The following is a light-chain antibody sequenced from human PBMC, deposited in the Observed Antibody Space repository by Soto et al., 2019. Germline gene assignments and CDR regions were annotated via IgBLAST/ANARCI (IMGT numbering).Light chain of an antibody. CDR1: SRDVGGYNY. J-gene: IGLJ2*01. CDR2: DVS. Sequence: QSVLTQPASVSGTPGQSITISCTGTSRDVGGYNYVSWYQQHPGKAPKLIIYDVSSRPSGVSNRFSGSKSGNTASLTISGLQAEDEADYYCSSYTNTATLVLGGGTKVTVL. CDR3: SSYTNTATLV. V-gene: IGLV2-14*01.